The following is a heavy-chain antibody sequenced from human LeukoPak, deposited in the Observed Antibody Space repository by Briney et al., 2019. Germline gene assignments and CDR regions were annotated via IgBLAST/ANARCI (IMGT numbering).Heavy chain of an antibody. J-gene: IGHJ4*02. Sequence: PGGSLRLSCAASGFTFSSYDMSWVRQAPGKGLEWVSSITLSGGSTFYADSVKGRFTISRDNAKNTLYLQMNSLRAEDTAVYYCARELEGTGYWGQGTLVTVSS. CDR3: ARELEGTGY. CDR2: ITLSGGST. CDR1: GFTFSSYD. V-gene: IGHV3-23*01. D-gene: IGHD1-1*01.